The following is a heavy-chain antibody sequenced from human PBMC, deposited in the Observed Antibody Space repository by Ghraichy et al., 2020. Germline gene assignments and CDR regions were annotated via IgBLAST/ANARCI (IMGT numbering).Heavy chain of an antibody. V-gene: IGHV3-21*01. CDR1: GFTFSSYS. CDR2: ISSSSSYI. D-gene: IGHD2-2*02. J-gene: IGHJ3*02. Sequence: LSLTCAASGFTFSSYSMNWVRQAPGKGLDWVSSISSSSSYIYYADSVKGRFTISRDNAKNSLYLQMNSLRAEDTAVYYCARDDIVVVPAAILPAFDIWGQGTMVTVSS. CDR3: ARDDIVVVPAAILPAFDI.